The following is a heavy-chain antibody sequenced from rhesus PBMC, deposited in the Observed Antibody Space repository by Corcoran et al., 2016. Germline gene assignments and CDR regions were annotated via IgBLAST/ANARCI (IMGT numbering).Heavy chain of an antibody. Sequence: QLQLPESGPGLVKPSETLSLPCAVSVCSIRRHYWSWIRQPPGTVLEWIGRIPGSGGSTDYNPSLKRRVTISTDTSKNQFSRKLSSVTAADTAVYYCARGGGSDYYGVDFDYWGQGVLVTVSS. D-gene: IGHD3-16*01. CDR3: ARGGGSDYYGVDFDY. V-gene: IGHV4-173*01. J-gene: IGHJ4*01. CDR2: IPGSGGST. CDR1: VCSIRRHY.